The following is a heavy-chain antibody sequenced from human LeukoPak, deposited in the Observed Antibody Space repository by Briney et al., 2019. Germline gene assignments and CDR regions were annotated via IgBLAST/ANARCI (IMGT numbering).Heavy chain of an antibody. V-gene: IGHV1-18*01. CDR2: ISAYNGNT. D-gene: IGHD3-10*01. J-gene: IGHJ6*02. CDR1: GYTFTSYG. Sequence: ASVKVSCKASGYTFTSYGISWVRQAPGQGLEWMGWISAYNGNTNYAQKLQGRVTMTTDTSTSTAYMELRSLRSDDTAVYYCARGQSRGVYYYYGMDVWGQGTTVTVSS. CDR3: ARGQSRGVYYYYGMDV.